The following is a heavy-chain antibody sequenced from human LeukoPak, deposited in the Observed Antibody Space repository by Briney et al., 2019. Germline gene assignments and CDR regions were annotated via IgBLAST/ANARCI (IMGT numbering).Heavy chain of an antibody. J-gene: IGHJ4*01. D-gene: IGHD6-13*01. Sequence: PGGSLRLSCAASGFTFSTYWMAWVRQAPGKGLEWVANIKYDGIEKYYVDSVKGRFTISRDNAKKSLYLQMSSLRAEDTAVYYCGRDGTAPGLYFDLWGQGTLVTVSS. CDR1: GFTFSTYW. CDR2: IKYDGIEK. V-gene: IGHV3-7*01. CDR3: GRDGTAPGLYFDL.